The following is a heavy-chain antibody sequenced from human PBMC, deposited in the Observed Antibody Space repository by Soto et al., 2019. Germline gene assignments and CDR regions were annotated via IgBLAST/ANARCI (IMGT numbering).Heavy chain of an antibody. CDR2: IYPDDSRT. Sequence: GESLKISCKGSEFSFTTYWIAWVRQMPGEGLKWMGIIYPDDSRTTYSPSFQGRVTISADKSINTAYLQWSSLKASDTAMYYCTRDLDYGGNSEDFDIWGQGTRVTVSS. CDR1: EFSFTTYW. D-gene: IGHD4-17*01. V-gene: IGHV5-51*01. CDR3: TRDLDYGGNSEDFDI. J-gene: IGHJ3*02.